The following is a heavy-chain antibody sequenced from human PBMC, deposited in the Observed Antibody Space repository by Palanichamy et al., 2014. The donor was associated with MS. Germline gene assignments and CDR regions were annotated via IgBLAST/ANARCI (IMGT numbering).Heavy chain of an antibody. D-gene: IGHD3-10*01. J-gene: IGHJ4*02. CDR2: SIPVGAP. Sequence: GGSISSGSYYWSWIRQPPGRDWSGLAISIPVGAPTTTLLKSRLTISVDTSKNQFFLRLSSVTAADTAVYFCARLRISSAGYYFDYWGQGTLVTVSS. V-gene: IGHV4-61*09. CDR1: GGSISSGSYY. CDR3: ARLRISSAGYYFDY.